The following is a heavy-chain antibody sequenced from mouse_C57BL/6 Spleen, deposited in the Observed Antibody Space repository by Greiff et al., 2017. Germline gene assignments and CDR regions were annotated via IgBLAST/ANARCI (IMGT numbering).Heavy chain of an antibody. CDR2: IYPGDGDT. Sequence: VQLKQSGAELVKPGASGKISCKASGYAFSSYWMNWVKQRPGKGLEWIGQIYPGDGDTNYNGKFKGKATLTADKASSTAYMQLSSLTSEDSAVYFCARSAGYAMDYWGQGTSVTVSS. CDR3: ARSAGYAMDY. J-gene: IGHJ4*01. V-gene: IGHV1-80*01. CDR1: GYAFSSYW.